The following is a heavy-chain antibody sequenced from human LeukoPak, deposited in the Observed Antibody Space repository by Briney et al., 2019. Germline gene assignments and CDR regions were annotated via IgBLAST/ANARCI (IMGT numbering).Heavy chain of an antibody. V-gene: IGHV3-23*01. D-gene: IGHD3-22*01. J-gene: IGHJ6*03. CDR1: GFTFSTYA. CDR3: AKDCDRSGHYFQYMDV. Sequence: PGESLRLSCAASGFTFSTYAMNWVRQAPGKGLQWVSSITGSGGRAFYADSVKGRSTVSRDNSRNTLFLEMSSLRAEDTAIYYCAKDCDRSGHYFQYMDVWGKGTPVTVSS. CDR2: ITGSGGRA.